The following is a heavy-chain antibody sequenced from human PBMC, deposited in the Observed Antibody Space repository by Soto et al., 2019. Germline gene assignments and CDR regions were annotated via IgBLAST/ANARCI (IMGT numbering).Heavy chain of an antibody. CDR2: IYSSGST. J-gene: IGHJ5*02. D-gene: IGHD7-27*01. CDR3: ARDPQLGAWFDP. Sequence: PVGSLRLSCAASGFTVSSTHMSWVRQAPGKGLEWVSVIYSSGSTYYADSVKGRFTISRDNSKNTLYLQMNSLRAEDAAVYYCARDPQLGAWFDPWGQGTMVTVSS. CDR1: GFTVSSTH. V-gene: IGHV3-53*01.